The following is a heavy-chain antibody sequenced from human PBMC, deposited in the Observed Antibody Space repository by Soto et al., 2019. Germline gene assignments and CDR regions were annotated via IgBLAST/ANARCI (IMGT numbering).Heavy chain of an antibody. Sequence: SETRSLTCAVSSASINSNNWWSWVRQPPGKGLEWIGEIYHSGSTNYNPSLKSRVTISVDKSKNQFSLKLNSVTAADTAVYYCARVQYYYGSGSQGYYYYYMDVWGKGTTVTVSS. D-gene: IGHD3-10*01. CDR2: IYHSGST. V-gene: IGHV4-4*02. CDR3: ARVQYYYGSGSQGYYYYYMDV. J-gene: IGHJ6*03. CDR1: SASINSNNW.